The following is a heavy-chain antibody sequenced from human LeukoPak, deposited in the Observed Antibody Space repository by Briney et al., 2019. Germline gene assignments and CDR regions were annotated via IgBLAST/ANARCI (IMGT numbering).Heavy chain of an antibody. D-gene: IGHD3-22*01. CDR1: GGTFSSYA. V-gene: IGHV1-69*05. CDR2: IIPIFGTA. CDR3: ARVYLMNYYDSSGYYDY. Sequence: SVKVSCKASGGTFSSYAISWVRQAPGQGLEWMGGIIPIFGTANYAQKFQGRVTITTDESTSTAYMELSSLRSGDTAVYYCARVYLMNYYDSSGYYDYWGQGTLVTVSS. J-gene: IGHJ4*02.